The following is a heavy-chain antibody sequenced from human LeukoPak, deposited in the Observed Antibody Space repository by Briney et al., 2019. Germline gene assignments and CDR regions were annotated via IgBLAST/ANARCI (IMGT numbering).Heavy chain of an antibody. D-gene: IGHD3-10*01. J-gene: IGHJ4*02. V-gene: IGHV4-34*01. Sequence: PSETLSLTCAVYGGSFSGYYWSWIRQPPGKGLEWIGEINHSGSTNYNPSLKSRVTISVDTSKNQFSLKLSSVTAADTAVYYCARGTGYGSGSKDIDYWGQGTLVTVSS. CDR2: INHSGST. CDR1: GGSFSGYY. CDR3: ARGTGYGSGSKDIDY.